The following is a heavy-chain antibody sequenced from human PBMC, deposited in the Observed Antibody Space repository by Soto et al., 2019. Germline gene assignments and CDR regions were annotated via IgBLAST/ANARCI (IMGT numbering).Heavy chain of an antibody. CDR1: GVTFGSYA. V-gene: IGHV1-69*01. CDR2: IIPIAGTA. CDR3: AGPQGSSTSLEISYYYGDGIAV. D-gene: IGHD2-2*01. J-gene: IGHJ6*02. Sequence: QVQLVQSGAEVKKPGSSVKVSCKASGVTFGSYAISWVRQAPGQGLEWMGGIIPIAGTASYAQQFQGRVTIPADEATSTASLELNSMRSEDTAVSCIAGPQGSSTSLEISYYYGDGIAVWADGTTVPASS.